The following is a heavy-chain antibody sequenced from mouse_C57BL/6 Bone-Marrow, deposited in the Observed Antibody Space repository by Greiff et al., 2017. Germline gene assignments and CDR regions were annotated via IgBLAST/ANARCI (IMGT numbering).Heavy chain of an antibody. CDR1: GYTFTNYW. Sequence: QVQLQQSGAELVRPGTSVKMSCKASGYTFTNYWIGWAKQRPGHGLEWIGDIYPGGGYTNYNEKFKGKATLTADKSSSTAYMQFSSLTSEDSAIYYCARWGLGDAMDYWGQGTSVTVSS. J-gene: IGHJ4*01. CDR2: IYPGGGYT. V-gene: IGHV1-63*01. CDR3: ARWGLGDAMDY.